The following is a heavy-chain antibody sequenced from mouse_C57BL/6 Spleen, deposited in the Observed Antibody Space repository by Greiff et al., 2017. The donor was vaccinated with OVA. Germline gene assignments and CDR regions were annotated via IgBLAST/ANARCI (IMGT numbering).Heavy chain of an antibody. Sequence: EVQLQQSGPELVKPGASVKISCKASGYTFTDYYMNWVKQSHGKSLEWIGDINPNNGGTSYNQKFKGKATLTVDKSSSTAYMELRSLTSEDSAVYYCAIGPFDYWGQGTTLTVSS. J-gene: IGHJ2*01. CDR3: AIGPFDY. CDR1: GYTFTDYY. V-gene: IGHV1-26*01. CDR2: INPNNGGT.